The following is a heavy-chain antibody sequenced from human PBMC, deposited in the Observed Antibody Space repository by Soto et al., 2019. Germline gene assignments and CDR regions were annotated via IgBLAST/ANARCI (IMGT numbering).Heavy chain of an antibody. J-gene: IGHJ4*02. Sequence: EVQLVESGGGLVQPGRSLRLSCAASGFSFGDYAMHWVRQAPGKGLEWVAGISWTSGSTGYADSVKGRFTISRDNAKNSRYRQMNSLRAEDTAFYYCVKDNGLGGIPVCYDCGYWGQGTLVTVSS. V-gene: IGHV3-9*01. CDR3: VKDNGLGGIPVCYDCGY. D-gene: IGHD2-15*01. CDR1: GFSFGDYA. CDR2: ISWTSGST.